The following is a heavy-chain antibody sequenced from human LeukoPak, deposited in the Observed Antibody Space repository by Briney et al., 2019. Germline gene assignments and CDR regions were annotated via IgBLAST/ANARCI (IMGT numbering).Heavy chain of an antibody. J-gene: IGHJ4*02. CDR1: RGSISSYY. D-gene: IGHD2-21*02. Sequence: SETLSLTCTVSRGSISSYYWSWIRQPPGKGLEWIGYIYYSGSTNYNPSLKSRVTISVDTSKNQFSLKLSSVTAADTAVYYCARVGGDWEIDYWGQGTLVTVSS. CDR2: IYYSGST. CDR3: ARVGGDWEIDY. V-gene: IGHV4-59*01.